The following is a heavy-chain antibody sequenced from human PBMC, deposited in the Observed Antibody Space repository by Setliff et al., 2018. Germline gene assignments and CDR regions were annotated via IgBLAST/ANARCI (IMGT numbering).Heavy chain of an antibody. CDR3: AKEPALSLTESIRRSYYDYALDV. CDR2: ISGHNGKT. V-gene: IGHV1-18*01. CDR1: GFTFTDYG. J-gene: IGHJ6*02. Sequence: GASVKVSCKSSGFTFTDYGITWVRQVPGQGLEWMGWISGHNGKTNIAQKFQGRLTMTTDTTTAYMELWSLTSDDTAIYFCAKEPALSLTESIRRSYYDYALDVWGQGTTVTVSS. D-gene: IGHD3-10*01.